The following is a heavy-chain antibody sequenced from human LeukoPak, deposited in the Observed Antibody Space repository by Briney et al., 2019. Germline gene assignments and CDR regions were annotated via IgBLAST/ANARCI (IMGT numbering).Heavy chain of an antibody. Sequence: ASVKVSCKASGYTFTSYDINWVRQATGQGLEWMGWMNPNSGNTGYAQKFQGRVTITRNTSISTAYMELSRLRSDDTAVYYCARDKPPAAGQIDYWGQGTLVTVSS. CDR2: MNPNSGNT. J-gene: IGHJ4*02. D-gene: IGHD6-13*01. V-gene: IGHV1-8*03. CDR3: ARDKPPAAGQIDY. CDR1: GYTFTSYD.